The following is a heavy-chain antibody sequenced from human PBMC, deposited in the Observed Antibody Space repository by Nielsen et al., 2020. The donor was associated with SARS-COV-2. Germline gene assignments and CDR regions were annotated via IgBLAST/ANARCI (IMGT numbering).Heavy chain of an antibody. V-gene: IGHV4-34*01. CDR1: GGSLRGYF. J-gene: IGHJ4*02. Sequence: SETLSLTCTVYGGSLRGYFWIWLRQPPGKGLEWIGESNQGGDANYSPSLKNRVTISMDTSKMQFSLRLTSVTAADTAVYYCARGTNWGYTMGLSKLDYWGQGTLVTVSS. CDR3: ARGTNWGYTMGLSKLDY. D-gene: IGHD7-27*01. CDR2: SNQGGDA.